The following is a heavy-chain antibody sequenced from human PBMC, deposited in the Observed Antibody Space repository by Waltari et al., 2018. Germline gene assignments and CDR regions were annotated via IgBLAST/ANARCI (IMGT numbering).Heavy chain of an antibody. V-gene: IGHV4-34*01. Sequence: QVQLQQWGAGLLKPSETLSLTCAVYGVSFSNYYWTWIRQSPGKGLEWIGEITHSGSTYYNPSLKSRVNILVDSSANQFSLRLSSVTAADTAVYYCARDTPVRIFDDWGQGTLVTVSS. D-gene: IGHD2-15*01. CDR3: ARDTPVRIFDD. CDR2: ITHSGST. CDR1: GVSFSNYY. J-gene: IGHJ4*02.